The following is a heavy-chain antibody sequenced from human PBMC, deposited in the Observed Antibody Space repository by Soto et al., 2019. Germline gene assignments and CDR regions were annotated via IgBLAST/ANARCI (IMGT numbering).Heavy chain of an antibody. Sequence: GASVKVSCKTSGYTFTSYYMHWVRQAPGQGLEWMGIINPSGGSTSYAQKFQGRVTMTRDTSTSTVYMELSSLRSEDTAVYYCATVFRYDYGDLLGSPIDYWGQGTLVTVSS. D-gene: IGHD4-17*01. CDR1: GYTFTSYY. CDR3: ATVFRYDYGDLLGSPIDY. J-gene: IGHJ4*02. CDR2: INPSGGST. V-gene: IGHV1-46*01.